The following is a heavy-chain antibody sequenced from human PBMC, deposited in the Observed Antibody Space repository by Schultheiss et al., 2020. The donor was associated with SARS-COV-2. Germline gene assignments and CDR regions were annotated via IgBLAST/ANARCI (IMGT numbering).Heavy chain of an antibody. D-gene: IGHD1-26*01. CDR1: GFTFSNAW. J-gene: IGHJ4*02. Sequence: GGSLRLSCAASGFTFSNAWMSWVRQAPGKGLEWVSAISGSGGSTYYADSVKGRFTISRDNSKNTLYLQMNSLRAEDTAVYYCAKDRGTWGWEDYWGQGTLVTVSS. V-gene: IGHV3-23*01. CDR2: ISGSGGST. CDR3: AKDRGTWGWEDY.